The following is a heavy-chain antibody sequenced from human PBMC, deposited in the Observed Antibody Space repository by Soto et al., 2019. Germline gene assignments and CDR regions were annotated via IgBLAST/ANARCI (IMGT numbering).Heavy chain of an antibody. CDR2: IYPSDSDT. CDR1: GYGFTSYW. J-gene: IGHJ4*02. Sequence: GESLKISCKGSGYGFTSYWIGWVRQMPGKGPEWVGIIYPSDSDTRYSPSFQGQVTISADKSISTAYLQWTSLKASDTAMYYCARNYYFDYWGQGTLVTVSS. CDR3: ARNYYFDY. V-gene: IGHV5-51*01.